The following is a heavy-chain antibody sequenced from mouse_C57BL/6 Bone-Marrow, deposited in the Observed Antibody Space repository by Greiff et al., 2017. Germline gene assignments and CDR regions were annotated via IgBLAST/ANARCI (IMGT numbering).Heavy chain of an antibody. CDR3: TTRVYYGSSYWYFDV. CDR1: GFNIKDDY. V-gene: IGHV14-4*01. J-gene: IGHJ1*03. CDR2: IDPENGDT. Sequence: EVQLQQSGAELVRPGASVKLSCTASGFNIKDDYMHWVKQRPEQGLEWIGWIDPENGDTEYASKFPGKATIPAATSSNTAYLQLSSLTSEDTAVYYCTTRVYYGSSYWYFDVWGTGTTVTVSS. D-gene: IGHD1-1*01.